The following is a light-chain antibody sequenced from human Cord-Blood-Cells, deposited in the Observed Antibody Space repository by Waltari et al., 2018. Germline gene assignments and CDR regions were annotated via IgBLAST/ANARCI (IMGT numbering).Light chain of an antibody. J-gene: IGLJ2*01. CDR3: SSYTSSSTLVV. CDR2: DVS. Sequence: QSALTQPASVSGSPGQSITLSCTGTSSDLGGYNSVPWYQQHPGKPPKLMIYDVSNRPSGVSNPFSGSKSGNTASLTISGLQAEDEADYYCSSYTSSSTLVVFGGGTKLTVL. V-gene: IGLV2-14*01. CDR1: SSDLGGYNS.